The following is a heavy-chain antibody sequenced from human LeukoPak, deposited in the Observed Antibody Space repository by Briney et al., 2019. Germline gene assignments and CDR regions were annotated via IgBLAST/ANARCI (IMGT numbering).Heavy chain of an antibody. CDR2: INHSGST. CDR3: ASVQNCSSTSCHYYYGMDV. V-gene: IGHV4-34*01. CDR1: GGSFSGYY. Sequence: SETLSLTCAVYGGSFSGYYWSWIRQPPGKGLEWIGEINHSGSTNYNPSLKSRVTISVDTSKNQFSLKLSSVTAADTAVYYCASVQNCSSTSCHYYYGMDVWGQGTTVTVSS. J-gene: IGHJ6*02. D-gene: IGHD2-2*01.